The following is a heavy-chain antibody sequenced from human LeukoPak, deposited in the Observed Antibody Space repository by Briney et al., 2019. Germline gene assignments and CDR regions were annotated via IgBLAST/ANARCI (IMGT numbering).Heavy chain of an antibody. CDR1: GFTFSSYG. CDR2: ISYDGSNK. Sequence: PGGSLRLSCAASGFTFSSYGMHWVRQAPGKGLEWVAVISYDGSNKYYADSVKGRFTISRDNSKNTLYLQMNSLRAEDTAVYYCARDPGTRAFDIWGQGTMVTVSS. CDR3: ARDPGTRAFDI. J-gene: IGHJ3*02. V-gene: IGHV3-30*03.